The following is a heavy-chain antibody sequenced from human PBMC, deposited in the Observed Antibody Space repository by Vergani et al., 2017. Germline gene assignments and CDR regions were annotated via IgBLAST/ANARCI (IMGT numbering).Heavy chain of an antibody. CDR3: AKGEKSGWYKYFDY. CDR2: IYSGGST. CDR1: GFTVSSNY. V-gene: IGHV3-66*02. D-gene: IGHD6-19*01. Sequence: EVQLVESGGGLVQPGGSLRLSCAASGFTVSSNYMSWVRQAPGKGLEWVSVIYSGGSTYYADSVKGRFTISRDNSKNTLYLQMNSLRAEDTAVYYCAKGEKSGWYKYFDYWGQGTLVTVSS. J-gene: IGHJ4*02.